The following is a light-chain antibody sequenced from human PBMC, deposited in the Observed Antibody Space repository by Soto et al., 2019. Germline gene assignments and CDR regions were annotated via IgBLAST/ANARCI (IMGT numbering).Light chain of an antibody. Sequence: DIQMTQSPCTLSASVGDRVTITCRASQSISSWLAWYQQKPGKAPKILIYKASSLESGVPSRFSGSGSGTEFTLTISSLQPDDFATYYCQQYNSYSRAWTFGQGTKVEIK. V-gene: IGKV1-5*03. J-gene: IGKJ1*01. CDR1: QSISSW. CDR2: KAS. CDR3: QQYNSYSRAWT.